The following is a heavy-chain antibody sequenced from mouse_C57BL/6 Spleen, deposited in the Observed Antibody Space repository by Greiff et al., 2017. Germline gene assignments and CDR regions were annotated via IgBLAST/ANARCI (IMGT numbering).Heavy chain of an antibody. V-gene: IGHV7-3*01. CDR1: GFTFTDYY. Sequence: EVMVVESGGGLVQPGGSLSLSCAASGFTFTDYYMSWVRQPPGKALEWLGFISNKANGYTTAYSASVTGRFTFSRDNSQSILYLQMNALRAEDSAMYYCARTVTSYDFDYWGQGTTLTVSS. CDR3: ARTVTSYDFDY. J-gene: IGHJ2*01. CDR2: ISNKANGYTT. D-gene: IGHD2-13*01.